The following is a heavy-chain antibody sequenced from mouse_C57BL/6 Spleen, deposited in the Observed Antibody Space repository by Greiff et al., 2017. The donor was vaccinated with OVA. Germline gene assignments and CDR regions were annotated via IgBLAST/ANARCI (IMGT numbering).Heavy chain of an antibody. Sequence: EVKLQESGGGLVKPGGSLKLSCAASGFTFSSYAMSWVRQTPEKRLEWVATISDGGSYTYYPDNVKGRFTISRDNAKNNLYLQMSHLKSEDTAMYYCARDGYYGSSYLYWYFDVWGTGTTVTVSS. CDR1: GFTFSSYA. V-gene: IGHV5-4*01. CDR3: ARDGYYGSSYLYWYFDV. CDR2: ISDGGSYT. D-gene: IGHD1-1*01. J-gene: IGHJ1*03.